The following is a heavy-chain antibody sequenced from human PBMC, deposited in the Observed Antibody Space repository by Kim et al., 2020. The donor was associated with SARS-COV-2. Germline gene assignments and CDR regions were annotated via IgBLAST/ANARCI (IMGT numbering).Heavy chain of an antibody. D-gene: IGHD2-2*01. CDR1: GFTFSSYW. J-gene: IGHJ6*01. Sequence: GGSLRLSCAASGFTFSSYWMHWVRQAPGKGLVWVSRINSNRSSTNYADSVKGRFTISRDNAKNTLYLQMNSLRAEDTAVYYCASEDIVVVPAANRYYYY. CDR3: ASEDIVVVPAANRYYYY. CDR2: INSNRSST. V-gene: IGHV3-74*01.